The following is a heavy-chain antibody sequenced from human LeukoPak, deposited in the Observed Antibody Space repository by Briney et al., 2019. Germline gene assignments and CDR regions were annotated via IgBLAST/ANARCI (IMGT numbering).Heavy chain of an antibody. V-gene: IGHV3-23*01. D-gene: IGHD3-10*01. CDR3: ARILWFRGRTFDY. CDR1: GFTFSSYA. J-gene: IGHJ4*02. Sequence: PGGSLRLSCAASGFTFSSYAMSWVRQAPGKGLEWVSAISGSGGSTYYADSVKGRFTISRDNSKNTLYLQMNSLRAEDTAVYYCARILWFRGRTFDYCGQGTLVTVSS. CDR2: ISGSGGST.